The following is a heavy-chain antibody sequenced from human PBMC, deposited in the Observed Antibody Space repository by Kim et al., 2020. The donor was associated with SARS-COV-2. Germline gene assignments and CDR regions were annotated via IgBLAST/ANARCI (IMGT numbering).Heavy chain of an antibody. CDR3: AKPESINMIVVVIPNLDAFDI. D-gene: IGHD3-22*01. CDR1: GFTFSSYA. J-gene: IGHJ3*02. Sequence: GGSLRLSCAASGFTFSSYAMSWVRQAPGKGLEWVSAISGSGGSTYYADSVKGRFTISRDNSKNTLYLQMNSLRAEDTAVYYCAKPESINMIVVVIPNLDAFDIWGQGTMVTVSS. CDR2: ISGSGGST. V-gene: IGHV3-23*01.